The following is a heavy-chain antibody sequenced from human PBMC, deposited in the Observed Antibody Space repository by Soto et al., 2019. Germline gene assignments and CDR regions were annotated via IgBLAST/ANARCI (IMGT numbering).Heavy chain of an antibody. J-gene: IGHJ4*02. CDR1: GDSISSSNW. CDR2: INHMGST. D-gene: IGHD6-6*01. Sequence: QVQLQESGPGLVKPSGTLSLTCSISGDSISSSNWWSWVRQPPGKGLEWIGEINHMGSTNFNPSLKSRVTISVDKSKNHFSLKLTSVTAADTAVYFCARGRPEVYRSSSLNFDYWGQGTLVTVSS. CDR3: ARGRPEVYRSSSLNFDY. V-gene: IGHV4-4*02.